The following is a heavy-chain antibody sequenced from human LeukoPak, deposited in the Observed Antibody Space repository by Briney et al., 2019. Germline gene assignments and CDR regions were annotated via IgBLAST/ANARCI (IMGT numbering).Heavy chain of an antibody. CDR2: INPSRGST. CDR3: ARGYSSGFGN. D-gene: IGHD6-19*01. CDR1: GYSFTSHY. J-gene: IGHJ4*02. Sequence: ASVKVSCKASGYSFTSHYIHWVRQAPRQELEWMGIINPSRGSTSYAQKFQGRVTVTRDTSTSTVYMDLSSLGSEDTAVYYCARGYSSGFGNWGQGTLVTVSS. V-gene: IGHV1-46*01.